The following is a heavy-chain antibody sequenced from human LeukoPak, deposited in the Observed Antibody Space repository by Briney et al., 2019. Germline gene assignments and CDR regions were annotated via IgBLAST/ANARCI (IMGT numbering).Heavy chain of an antibody. CDR2: LYYSGST. Sequence: NPSETLSLTCTVSGGSISSSSYYWGWIRQPPGKGLEWIGSLYYSGSTYYNPSLKSRLTISVDTSKNQFSLKLSSVTAADTAVYYCARQSPMSHYYDSGGLYFQYWGQGTLVTVSS. D-gene: IGHD3-22*01. CDR1: GGSISSSSYY. CDR3: ARQSPMSHYYDSGGLYFQY. V-gene: IGHV4-39*01. J-gene: IGHJ1*01.